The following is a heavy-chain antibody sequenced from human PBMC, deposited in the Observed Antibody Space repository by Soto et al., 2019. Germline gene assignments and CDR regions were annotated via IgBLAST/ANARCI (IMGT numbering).Heavy chain of an antibody. CDR1: GFTFSSYG. CDR3: AKDLSVPTVTTPFDY. CDR2: ISYDGSNK. D-gene: IGHD4-17*01. V-gene: IGHV3-30*18. J-gene: IGHJ4*02. Sequence: QVQLVESGGGVVQPGRSLRLSCAASGFTFSSYGMHWVRQAPGKGLEWVAVISYDGSNKYYADSVKGRFTISRDNSKNTLYLQMNSLRAEETAVYYCAKDLSVPTVTTPFDYWGQGTLVTVSS.